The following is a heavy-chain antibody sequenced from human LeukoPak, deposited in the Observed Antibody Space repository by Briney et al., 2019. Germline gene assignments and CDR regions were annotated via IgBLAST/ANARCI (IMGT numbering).Heavy chain of an antibody. Sequence: GGSLRLSCAASGFTFSSYSMNWVRQAPGKGLEWVSYISSSGSTIYYADSVKGRFTISRDNAKNSLYLQMNSLRAEDTAVYYCARDNRDSGYKTYYFDYWGQGTLVTVSS. J-gene: IGHJ4*02. V-gene: IGHV3-48*04. CDR3: ARDNRDSGYKTYYFDY. CDR1: GFTFSSYS. D-gene: IGHD5-12*01. CDR2: ISSSGSTI.